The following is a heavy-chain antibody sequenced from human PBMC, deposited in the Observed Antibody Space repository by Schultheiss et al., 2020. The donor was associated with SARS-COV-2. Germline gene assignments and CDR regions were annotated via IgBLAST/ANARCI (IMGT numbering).Heavy chain of an antibody. CDR3: ARAYCGGDCYFDYYYGMDV. CDR1: GYTFTGYY. D-gene: IGHD2-21*02. CDR2: INPNSGGT. V-gene: IGHV1-2*04. J-gene: IGHJ6*02. Sequence: ASVKVSCKASGYTFTGYYMHWVRQAPGQGLEWMGWINPNSGGTNYAQKFQGWVTMTRDTSISTAYMELSRLRSDDTAVYYCARAYCGGDCYFDYYYGMDVWGQGTTVTVSS.